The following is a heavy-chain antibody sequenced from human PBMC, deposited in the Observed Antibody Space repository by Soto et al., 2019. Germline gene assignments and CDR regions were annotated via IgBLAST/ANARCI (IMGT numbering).Heavy chain of an antibody. CDR1: GYTFTGYY. J-gene: IGHJ6*02. CDR2: INPNSGGT. Sequence: ASVKVSCKASGYTFTGYYMHWVRQAPGQRLEWMGWINPNSGGTNYAQKFQGWVTMTRDTSISTAYMELSRLRSDDTAVYYCARDRRCSSTSCYASNDGMDVWGQGTTVTVSS. CDR3: ARDRRCSSTSCYASNDGMDV. D-gene: IGHD2-2*01. V-gene: IGHV1-2*04.